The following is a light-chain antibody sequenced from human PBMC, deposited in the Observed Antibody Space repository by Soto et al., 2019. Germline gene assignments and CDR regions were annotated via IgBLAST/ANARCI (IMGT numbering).Light chain of an antibody. J-gene: IGKJ3*01. Sequence: EIVMTHSPATLSVSPGERATLSCRASQSVSNNLAWYQQKPGQPPRLLLYGASTRATGIPVRFRGSGSGTEFTLTISSLQSEDSAVYYCHQYNSWPRGTFGPGTKVEIK. CDR1: QSVSNN. CDR3: HQYNSWPRGT. CDR2: GAS. V-gene: IGKV3-15*01.